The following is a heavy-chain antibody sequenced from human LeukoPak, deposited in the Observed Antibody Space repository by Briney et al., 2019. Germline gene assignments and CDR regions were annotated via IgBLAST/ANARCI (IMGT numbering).Heavy chain of an antibody. CDR3: ASSLVPHSGYANFDY. V-gene: IGHV4-59*01. Sequence: SETLSLTCTVSGGSISSYYWSWIRQPPGKGLEWMGYIYYSGSTNYNPPLKSRVTISVDTSKNQFPLKLSSVTAADTAIYYFASSLVPHSGYANFDYWGQGTLVTVSS. CDR2: IYYSGST. J-gene: IGHJ4*02. D-gene: IGHD5-12*01. CDR1: GGSISSYY.